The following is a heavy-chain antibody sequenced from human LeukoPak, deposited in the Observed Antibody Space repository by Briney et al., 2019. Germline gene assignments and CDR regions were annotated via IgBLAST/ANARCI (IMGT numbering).Heavy chain of an antibody. J-gene: IGHJ4*02. CDR1: GYTFTSYG. Sequence: ASVKVSCKASGYTFTSYGISWVRQAPGQGLEWMGWITPYNGNTNYAQKLRGRVTMTTDTSTTTAYMEVRSLRSDDTAVYYCARDSRNHYVDYWGQGTLVTVSS. D-gene: IGHD3-16*01. V-gene: IGHV1-18*04. CDR3: ARDSRNHYVDY. CDR2: ITPYNGNT.